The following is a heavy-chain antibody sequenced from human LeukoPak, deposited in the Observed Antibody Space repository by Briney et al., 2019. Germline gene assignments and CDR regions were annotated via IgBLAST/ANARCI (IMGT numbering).Heavy chain of an antibody. J-gene: IGHJ4*02. CDR1: GGSISSYF. Sequence: PSETLSLTCTISGGSISSYFWTWIRQPPGKGLEWIGYIYYSGSTNYNPSLKSRVTISLDTSKNQFSLKLSSVTAADTAVYYCARHSTRGGDFDYWGQGTLVTVSS. V-gene: IGHV4-59*08. CDR2: IYYSGST. D-gene: IGHD2-21*01. CDR3: ARHSTRGGDFDY.